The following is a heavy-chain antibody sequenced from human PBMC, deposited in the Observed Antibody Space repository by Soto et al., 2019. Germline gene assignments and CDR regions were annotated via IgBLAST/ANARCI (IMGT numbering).Heavy chain of an antibody. V-gene: IGHV4-61*01. CDR1: GGSVSSRSYY. D-gene: IGHD3-22*01. CDR2: IYYSGST. CDR3: ARVSYYYDSSSYYFFDY. Sequence: SETLCLTCTVSGGSVSSRSYYWSWNRQPPGKGLEWSGYIYYSGSTKYNPSLKTRVTISVDTSKNQLSLKLSSVTAADTAVYYCARVSYYYDSSSYYFFDYWGQGTPVTVSS. J-gene: IGHJ4*02.